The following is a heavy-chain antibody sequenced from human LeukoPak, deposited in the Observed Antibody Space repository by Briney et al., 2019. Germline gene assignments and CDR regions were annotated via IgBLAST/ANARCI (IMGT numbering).Heavy chain of an antibody. V-gene: IGHV3-53*05. Sequence: PGGSLRLSCAASGFTVSSNYMSWVRQAPGKGLEWVSVIYSGGSTYYADSVKGRFTISRDNSKNTLYLQMNSLRAEDTAVYYCAKEVRPYYYMDVWGKGTTVTVSS. CDR2: IYSGGST. CDR3: AKEVRPYYYMDV. CDR1: GFTVSSNY. D-gene: IGHD1-1*01. J-gene: IGHJ6*03.